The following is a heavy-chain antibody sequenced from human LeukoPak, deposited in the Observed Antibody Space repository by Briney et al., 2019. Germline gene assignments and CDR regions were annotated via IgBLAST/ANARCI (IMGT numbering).Heavy chain of an antibody. D-gene: IGHD4-23*01. CDR1: GFTFSSYD. CDR2: IGTAGDT. Sequence: GGSLRLSCAASGFTFSSYDMHWVRQATGKGLEWVSAIGTAGDTYYPGSVKGRFTISRENAKNSLYLQMNSLRAEDTAVYYCARDFRYGGNSGFFDYWGQGTLVTVSS. V-gene: IGHV3-13*01. CDR3: ARDFRYGGNSGFFDY. J-gene: IGHJ4*02.